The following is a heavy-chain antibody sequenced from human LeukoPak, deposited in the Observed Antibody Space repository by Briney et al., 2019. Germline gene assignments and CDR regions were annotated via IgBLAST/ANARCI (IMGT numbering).Heavy chain of an antibody. V-gene: IGHV3-30*02. CDR3: ARFDYWSGFYPLDH. CDR1: GFTFSLYG. Sequence: PGGSLRLSCAASGFTFSLYGMQWVRQAPGKGLQWVAFIRYDASNEYYVDSVKGRFTISRDNSENTLYLQMNSLRTGDTAVYYCARFDYWSGFYPLDHWGQGTLVTVSS. J-gene: IGHJ4*02. D-gene: IGHD3-3*01. CDR2: IRYDASNE.